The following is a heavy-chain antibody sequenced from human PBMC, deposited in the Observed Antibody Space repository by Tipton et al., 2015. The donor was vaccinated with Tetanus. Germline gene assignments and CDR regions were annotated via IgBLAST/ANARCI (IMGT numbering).Heavy chain of an antibody. CDR3: ARGSDIVVVPGVTRADWFDS. D-gene: IGHD2-2*01. J-gene: IGHJ5*01. V-gene: IGHV4-61*08. CDR2: ISGSGTS. CDR1: GASLRGGDYH. Sequence: TLSLTCTVSGASLRGGDYHWSWIRQPPGKGLEWLAYISGSGTSNSNYYLKSRITVTHDTSRNQFSLKLSSVTAADTAVYYCARGSDIVVVPGVTRADWFDSWGQGTQVIVSS.